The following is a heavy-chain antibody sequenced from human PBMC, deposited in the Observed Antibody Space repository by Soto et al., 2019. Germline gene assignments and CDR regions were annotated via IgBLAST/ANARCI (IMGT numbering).Heavy chain of an antibody. Sequence: PWGSLRLSCAASGFAFVSYDIRFFGQAPGKWLEWVSTISGSGGSTYYADSVKGRFTISRDNSKNTLYLQMNSLRAEDTAVYYCARDFSSLGNFDYWGQGTLVTSPQ. CDR2: ISGSGGST. D-gene: IGHD6-6*01. J-gene: IGHJ4*02. CDR3: ARDFSSLGNFDY. V-gene: IGHV3-23*01. CDR1: GFAFVSYD.